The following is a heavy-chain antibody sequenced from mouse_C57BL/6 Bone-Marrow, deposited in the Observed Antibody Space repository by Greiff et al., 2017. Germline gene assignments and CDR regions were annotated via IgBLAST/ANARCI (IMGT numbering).Heavy chain of an antibody. Sequence: QVQLQQPGAELVMPGASVKLSCKASGYTFTSYWMHWVKQRPGQGLEWIGEIDPSDSYTNYNQKFKGKSTLTVDKSSSTAYMQLSSLTSEDSAVYYCARRAARAHIDYWGRGTTLTVSS. CDR1: GYTFTSYW. D-gene: IGHD3-1*01. J-gene: IGHJ2*01. CDR3: ARRAARAHIDY. V-gene: IGHV1-69*01. CDR2: IDPSDSYT.